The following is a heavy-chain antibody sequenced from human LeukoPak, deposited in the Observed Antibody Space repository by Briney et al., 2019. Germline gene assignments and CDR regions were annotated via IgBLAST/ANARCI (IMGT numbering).Heavy chain of an antibody. CDR3: ARVRGYSYGLRSFDY. CDR1: GYSISSGYY. Sequence: PSETLSLTCTVSGYSISSGYYWGWIRQPPGKGLEWIGSIYHSGSTYYNPSLKSRVTISVDTSKNQFSLQLSSVTAADTAVYYCARVRGYSYGLRSFDYWGQGTLVTVSS. CDR2: IYHSGST. D-gene: IGHD5-18*01. V-gene: IGHV4-38-2*02. J-gene: IGHJ4*02.